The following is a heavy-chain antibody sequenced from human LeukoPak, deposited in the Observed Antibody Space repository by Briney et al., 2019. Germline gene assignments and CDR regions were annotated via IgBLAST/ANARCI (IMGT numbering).Heavy chain of an antibody. CDR1: GYTLTELS. V-gene: IGHV1-24*01. D-gene: IGHD2-2*02. CDR3: ATDRGYTDAFDI. J-gene: IGHJ3*02. CDR2: FDPEDGET. Sequence: ASVKVSCKVSGYTLTELSMHWVRQAPGKGLEWMGGFDPEDGETIYAQKFQGRVTMTEDTSTDTAYMELSSLRSEDTAVYYCATDRGYTDAFDIWGQGTMVTVSS.